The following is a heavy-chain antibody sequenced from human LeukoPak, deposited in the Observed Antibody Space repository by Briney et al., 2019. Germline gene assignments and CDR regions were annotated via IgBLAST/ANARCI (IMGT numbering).Heavy chain of an antibody. Sequence: GGSLRLSCAASGFTFSSYWMSCVRQAPGKGLEWVANIKQDGSEKYYVESVKCRFTISRDNAKNSLYLQMNSLRSDDTAVYYCATLQLERRGGWFDPWGQGTLVTVSS. V-gene: IGHV3-7*03. CDR3: ATLQLERRGGWFDP. CDR2: IKQDGSEK. CDR1: GFTFSSYW. J-gene: IGHJ5*02. D-gene: IGHD1-1*01.